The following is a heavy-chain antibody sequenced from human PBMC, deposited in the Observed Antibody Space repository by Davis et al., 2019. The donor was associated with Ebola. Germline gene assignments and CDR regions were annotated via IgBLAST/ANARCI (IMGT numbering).Heavy chain of an antibody. V-gene: IGHV4-34*01. D-gene: IGHD3-10*01. J-gene: IGHJ5*02. CDR1: VGSFSGYY. CDR3: ARLGAMYYYGSGSEYNWFDP. Sequence: SETLSLTCAVYVGSFSGYYWSWIRQPPGKGLEWIGYIYYSGSTYYNPSPKSRVTISVDTSKNQFSLKLSSVTAADTAVYYCARLGAMYYYGSGSEYNWFDPWGQGTLVTVSS. CDR2: IYYSGST.